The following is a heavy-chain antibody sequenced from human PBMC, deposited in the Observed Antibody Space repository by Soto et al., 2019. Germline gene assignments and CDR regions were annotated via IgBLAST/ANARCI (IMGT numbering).Heavy chain of an antibody. CDR3: ATDPRGAAGMLYYYGMDV. V-gene: IGHV1-24*01. CDR2: FDPEDGET. J-gene: IGHJ6*02. D-gene: IGHD6-13*01. CDR1: GYTLTELS. Sequence: ASVKVSCKVSGYTLTELSMHWVRQAPGKGLKWMGGFDPEDGETIYAQKFQGRVTMTEDTSTDTSYMELSSLRSEDTAVFYCATDPRGAAGMLYYYGMDVWGQGTTVTVSS.